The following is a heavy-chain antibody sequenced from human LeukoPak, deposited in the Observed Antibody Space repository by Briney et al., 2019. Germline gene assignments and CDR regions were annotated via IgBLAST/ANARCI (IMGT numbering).Heavy chain of an antibody. D-gene: IGHD3-22*01. CDR3: ATRGPDSSGFYRFDY. V-gene: IGHV3-11*01. Sequence: GGSLRLSCAASGFTFSDYCMSWIRQAPGKGLEWVSFISSSGSTMYYADSVKGRFTISRDNAKNSLYLQMNSLRAEDTAVYYCATRGPDSSGFYRFDYWGQGTLVTVST. J-gene: IGHJ4*02. CDR2: ISSSGSTM. CDR1: GFTFSDYC.